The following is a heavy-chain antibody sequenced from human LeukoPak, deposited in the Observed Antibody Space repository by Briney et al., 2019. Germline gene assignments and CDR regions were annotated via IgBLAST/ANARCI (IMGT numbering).Heavy chain of an antibody. D-gene: IGHD2-15*01. V-gene: IGHV1-69*13. CDR2: IIPIFGTA. J-gene: IGHJ6*03. CDR1: GYTFTSYA. Sequence: ASVKVSCKASGYTFTSYAMNWVRQAPGQGLEWMGGIIPIFGTANYAQKFQGRVTITADESTSTAYMELSSLRSEDTAVYYCATVVVVAATPGNFDYYMDVWGKGTTVTISS. CDR3: ATVVVVAATPGNFDYYMDV.